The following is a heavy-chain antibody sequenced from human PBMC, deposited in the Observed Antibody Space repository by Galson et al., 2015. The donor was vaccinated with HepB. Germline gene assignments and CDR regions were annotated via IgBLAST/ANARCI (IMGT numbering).Heavy chain of an antibody. V-gene: IGHV3-30*18. CDR1: GFTFSSYG. J-gene: IGHJ6*02. Sequence: SLRLSCAASGFTFSSYGMHWVRQAPGKGLEWVAVISYDGSNKYYADSVKGRFTISRDNSKNTLYLQMNSLRAEDTAVYYCAKDFSFYGDFWSGYPGDYYYYGMDVWGQGTTVTVSS. CDR2: ISYDGSNK. CDR3: AKDFSFYGDFWSGYPGDYYYYGMDV. D-gene: IGHD3-3*01.